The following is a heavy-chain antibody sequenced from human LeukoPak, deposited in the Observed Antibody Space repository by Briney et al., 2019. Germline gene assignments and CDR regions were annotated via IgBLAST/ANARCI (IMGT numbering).Heavy chain of an antibody. D-gene: IGHD3-22*01. V-gene: IGHV3-23*01. J-gene: IGHJ3*02. CDR3: AKDRGYYDSSGYYYGYAFDI. CDR2: ISGSGGST. CDR1: GFTFSSYG. Sequence: GGSLRLSCAASGFTFSSYGMSWVRQAPGKGLEWVSAISGSGGSTYYADSVKGRFTISRDNSKNTLYLQMNSLRAEDTAVYYCAKDRGYYDSSGYYYGYAFDIWGQGTMVTVSS.